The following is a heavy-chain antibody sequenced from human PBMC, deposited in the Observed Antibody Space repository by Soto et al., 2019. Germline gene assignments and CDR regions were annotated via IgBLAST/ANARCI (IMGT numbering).Heavy chain of an antibody. D-gene: IGHD2-21*02. V-gene: IGHV5-10-1*01. Sequence: LKISCKGPGYSFTSYWISWVRQMPGKGLEWMGRIDPSDSYTNYSPSFQGHVTISADKSISTAYLQWSSLKASDTAMYYYAKHIVVVTPGRDAFDIWGQGTMVTVSS. J-gene: IGHJ3*02. CDR2: IDPSDSYT. CDR3: AKHIVVVTPGRDAFDI. CDR1: GYSFTSYW.